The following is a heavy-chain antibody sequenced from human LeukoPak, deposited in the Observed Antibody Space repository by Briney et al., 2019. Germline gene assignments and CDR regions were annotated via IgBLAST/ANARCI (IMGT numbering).Heavy chain of an antibody. D-gene: IGHD4-23*01. J-gene: IGHJ6*02. Sequence: GGSLRLSCAASGFTFSSYSMNWVRQAPGKGLEWVSSISSSSSYIYYADSVKGRFTISRDNAKNSLYLQMNSLRAEDTAVYYCARTFGYGGNSGVLKYGMDVWGQGTTVTVSS. V-gene: IGHV3-21*01. CDR3: ARTFGYGGNSGVLKYGMDV. CDR2: ISSSSSYI. CDR1: GFTFSSYS.